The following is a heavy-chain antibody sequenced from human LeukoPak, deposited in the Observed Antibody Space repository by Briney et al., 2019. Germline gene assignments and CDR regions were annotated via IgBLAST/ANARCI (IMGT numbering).Heavy chain of an antibody. Sequence: GGPLRLSCAASGFTVSRNFMCWVRQAPGKGLEWIALIYTVGTTYYADSVKGRFTISRDNSKNTLYLQMNSLRAEDTAVYYCARDAAEQQLVHYFDYWGQGALVTVSS. V-gene: IGHV3-53*01. CDR2: IYTVGTT. D-gene: IGHD6-13*01. J-gene: IGHJ4*02. CDR3: ARDAAEQQLVHYFDY. CDR1: GFTVSRNF.